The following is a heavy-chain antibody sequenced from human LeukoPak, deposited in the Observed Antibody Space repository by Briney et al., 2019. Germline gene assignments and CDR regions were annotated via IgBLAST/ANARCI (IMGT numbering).Heavy chain of an antibody. CDR2: ISSSGITI. J-gene: IGHJ4*02. Sequence: GGSLRLSCAASGFTFSSYEMNWVRQAPGKGLEWVSYISSSGITIYYADSVKGRFTISRDNARNSLYLQMNSLRAEDTAVYYCARDTYYYDSSGYPVLDYWGQGTLVTVSS. D-gene: IGHD3-22*01. V-gene: IGHV3-48*03. CDR1: GFTFSSYE. CDR3: ARDTYYYDSSGYPVLDY.